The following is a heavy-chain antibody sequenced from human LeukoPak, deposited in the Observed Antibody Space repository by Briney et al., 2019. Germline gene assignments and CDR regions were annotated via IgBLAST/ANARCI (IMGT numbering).Heavy chain of an antibody. V-gene: IGHV1-18*01. CDR1: GYTFTSYG. CDR2: ISAYNGNT. J-gene: IGHJ4*02. CDR3: AREVYCSSTSCFYFDY. D-gene: IGHD2-2*01. Sequence: GASVKVSCKASGYTFTSYGISWVRQAPGQGLEWMGWISAYNGNTNYAQKLQGRVTMTTDTSTSTAYMELRSLRSDDTAVYYCAREVYCSSTSCFYFDYWGRGTLVTVSS.